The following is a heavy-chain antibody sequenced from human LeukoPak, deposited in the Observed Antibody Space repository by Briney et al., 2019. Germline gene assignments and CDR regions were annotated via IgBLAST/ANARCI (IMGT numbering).Heavy chain of an antibody. D-gene: IGHD6-13*01. Sequence: GASVKVSCKASGYTLTGYYMHWVRQAPGQGLEWMGWINPNSGGTNYAQKFQGRVTMTRDTSISTAYMELSRLRSDDTAVYYCARAFLPGEQQLVQDLDYWGQGTLVTVSS. V-gene: IGHV1-2*02. J-gene: IGHJ4*02. CDR2: INPNSGGT. CDR3: ARAFLPGEQQLVQDLDY. CDR1: GYTLTGYY.